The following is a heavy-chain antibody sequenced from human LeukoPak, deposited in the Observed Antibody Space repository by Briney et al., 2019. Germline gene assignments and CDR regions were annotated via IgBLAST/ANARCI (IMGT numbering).Heavy chain of an antibody. CDR2: MYPSGST. CDR3: ARDGGQLGAWDYFDY. V-gene: IGHV4-4*07. J-gene: IGHJ4*02. Sequence: SETLSLTCTVSGGSISSYYWSWIRQPAGKGLEWIGRMYPSGSTNYNASLKSRVTMSVDTSKNQFSLRLTSVTAADTAVYYCARDGGQLGAWDYFDYWGQGTLVTVSS. CDR1: GGSISSYY. D-gene: IGHD6-6*01.